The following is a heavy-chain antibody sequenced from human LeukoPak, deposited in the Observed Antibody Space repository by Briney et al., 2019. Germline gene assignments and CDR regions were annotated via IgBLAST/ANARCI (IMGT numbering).Heavy chain of an antibody. CDR3: ARSDSSSSLVLGSYYGMDV. J-gene: IGHJ6*02. V-gene: IGHV4-34*01. CDR2: ISHSGST. Sequence: SETLSLTCGVYGGSFNGYYWTWIRQPPGKGLEWIGEISHSGSTNYNPSLKSRVTISVDTSKNQFSLKLSSVTAADTAVYYCARSDSSSSLVLGSYYGMDVWGQGTTVTVSS. D-gene: IGHD6-6*01. CDR1: GGSFNGYY.